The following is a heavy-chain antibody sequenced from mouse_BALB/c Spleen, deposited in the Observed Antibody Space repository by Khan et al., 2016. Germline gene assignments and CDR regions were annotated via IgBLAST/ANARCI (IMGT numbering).Heavy chain of an antibody. CDR1: GYTFTNYG. V-gene: IGHV9-3*02. J-gene: IGHJ2*01. CDR2: INTNTGEP. D-gene: IGHD2-14*01. CDR3: AYRYYFDY. Sequence: QIQLVQSGPELKKPGETVKISCKASGYTFTNYGMNWVKQAPGKGLKWMGWINTNTGEPTYAEEFKGRFAFSLETSASTAYLQINNLKNEETATYFCAYRYYFDYWAQGTTLTVSS.